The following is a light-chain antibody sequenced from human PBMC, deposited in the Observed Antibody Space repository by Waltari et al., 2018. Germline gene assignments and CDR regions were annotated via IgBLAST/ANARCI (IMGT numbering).Light chain of an antibody. Sequence: EIVMIQSPLSLPVTPGAPASISCRSSQSLLHSTGYYYLDWYLQKPGHSPQLLIYLASSRASGVPDRFSGSGSGTDFTLKISRVEAEDVGVYYCMQTLRSWTFGQGTELEIK. J-gene: IGKJ1*01. CDR1: QSLLHSTGYYY. V-gene: IGKV2-28*01. CDR2: LAS. CDR3: MQTLRSWT.